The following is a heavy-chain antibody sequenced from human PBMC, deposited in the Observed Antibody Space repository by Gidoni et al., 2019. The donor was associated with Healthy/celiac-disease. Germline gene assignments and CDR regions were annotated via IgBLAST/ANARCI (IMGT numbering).Heavy chain of an antibody. D-gene: IGHD2-15*01. J-gene: IGHJ4*02. CDR1: GGTFSSYA. CDR3: ARAPTYCSGGSCLYY. CDR2: IIPILGIA. Sequence: QVQLVQSGAEVKKPGSSVKVSCKASGGTFSSYAISWVRQAPGQGLEWMGRIIPILGIANYAQKFQGRVTITADKSTSTAYMELSSLRSEDTAVYYCARAPTYCSGGSCLYYWGQGTLVTVSS. V-gene: IGHV1-69*04.